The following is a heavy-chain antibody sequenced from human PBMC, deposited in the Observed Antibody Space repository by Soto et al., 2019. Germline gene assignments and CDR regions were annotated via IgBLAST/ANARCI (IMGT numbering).Heavy chain of an antibody. D-gene: IGHD5-12*01. CDR2: MHTSGSS. Sequence: PSETLPLTWIVSGVSISTYHWRWIRQHAGKGLEWIGRMHTSGSSNYNPSLKSRVSMSVDTSKNHFSLKVSSVNAADTAVYYCARHEYGYGDSYDSWGQG. CDR3: ARHEYGYGDSYDS. CDR1: GVSISTYH. V-gene: IGHV4-4*07. J-gene: IGHJ4*02.